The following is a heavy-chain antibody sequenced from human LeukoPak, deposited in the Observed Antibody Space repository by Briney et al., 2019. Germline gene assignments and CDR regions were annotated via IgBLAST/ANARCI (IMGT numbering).Heavy chain of an antibody. CDR2: VTPDGANK. J-gene: IGHJ6*04. CDR1: GFTFNTHP. Sequence: GGSLGLSCGTSGFTFNTHPMHWVRQAPGMGLEWIAVVTPDGANKFYADSVKGRFTISRDNSRDTLYLQMSSLRADDTAVYYCGRGLRPVCYDYSCYSHYGVDVWGKGTTVTVSS. V-gene: IGHV3-30*04. D-gene: IGHD2-15*01. CDR3: GRGLRPVCYDYSCYSHYGVDV.